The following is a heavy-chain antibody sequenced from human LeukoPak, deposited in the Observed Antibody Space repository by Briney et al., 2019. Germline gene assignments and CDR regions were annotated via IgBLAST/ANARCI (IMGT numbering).Heavy chain of an antibody. V-gene: IGHV3-7*01. D-gene: IGHD3-22*01. CDR3: ARDGPIYYDASGYSY. Sequence: PGGSLRLSCAASGFTFSNYGMNWVRQAPGKGLEWVANIKQDGSEQYYMDSVKGRFTISRDNAKNSLYLQMNSLRVEDTAVYYCARDGPIYYDASGYSYWGQGTLVTVSS. CDR2: IKQDGSEQ. J-gene: IGHJ4*02. CDR1: GFTFSNYG.